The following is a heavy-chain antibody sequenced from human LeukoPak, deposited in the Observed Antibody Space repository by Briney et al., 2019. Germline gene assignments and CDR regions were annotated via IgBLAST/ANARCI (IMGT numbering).Heavy chain of an antibody. J-gene: IGHJ5*02. CDR1: GFTFSSYA. V-gene: IGHV3-11*01. Sequence: GGSLRLSCAASGFTFSSYAMSWIRQAPGKGLEWVSYISSSGSTIYYADSVKGRFTISRDNAKNSLYLQMNSLRAEDTAVYYCAREKGYCSGGSCYSDWFDPWGQGTLVTVSS. CDR3: AREKGYCSGGSCYSDWFDP. CDR2: ISSSGSTI. D-gene: IGHD2-15*01.